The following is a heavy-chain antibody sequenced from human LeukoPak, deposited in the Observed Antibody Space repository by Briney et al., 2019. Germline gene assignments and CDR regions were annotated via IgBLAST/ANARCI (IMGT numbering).Heavy chain of an antibody. V-gene: IGHV1-69*05. D-gene: IGHD2-21*01. CDR3: ARTNLADCGGECETDAFDI. J-gene: IGHJ3*02. CDR1: GGTFSSYA. Sequence: ASVKVSCKASGGTFSSYAISWVRQAPGQGLEWMGGIIPIFGTASYAQKFQGRVTITTDESTSTAYMELNSLTSEDTAVYYCARTNLADCGGECETDAFDIWGHGTMVTVSS. CDR2: IIPIFGTA.